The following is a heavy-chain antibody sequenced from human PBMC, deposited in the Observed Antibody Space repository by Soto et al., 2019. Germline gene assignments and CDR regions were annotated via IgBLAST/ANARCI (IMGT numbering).Heavy chain of an antibody. J-gene: IGHJ6*02. CDR1: GVSFSSRNW. CDR2: IYHSGST. V-gene: IGHV4-4*02. D-gene: IGHD2-2*02. Sequence: PAESLSPSCAVSGVSFSSRNWRSLRRELGEKVVEWIGEIYHSGSTNYNPSLKSRVTISVDKSKNQFSLKLSSVTAADTAVYYCATYPTLIPTYYSGMDVWGQGTTVTVYS. CDR3: ATYPTLIPTYYSGMDV.